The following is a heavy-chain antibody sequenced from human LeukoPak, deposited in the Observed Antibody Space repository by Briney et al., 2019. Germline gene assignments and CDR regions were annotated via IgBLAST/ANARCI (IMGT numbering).Heavy chain of an antibody. Sequence: GGSLRLSCAASGFTFSSYAMSWVRQAPGKGLEWVSAISGSGGSTYYADCVKGRFTISRDSSKNTLYLQMNSLRAEDTAVYYCAKDVAARTTGYFDYWGQGTLVTVSS. CDR1: GFTFSSYA. CDR2: ISGSGGST. CDR3: AKDVAARTTGYFDY. V-gene: IGHV3-23*01. J-gene: IGHJ4*02. D-gene: IGHD6-6*01.